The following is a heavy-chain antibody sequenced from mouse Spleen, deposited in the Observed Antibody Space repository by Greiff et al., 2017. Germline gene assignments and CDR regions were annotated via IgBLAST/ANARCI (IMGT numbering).Heavy chain of an antibody. J-gene: IGHJ4*01. CDR1: GYTFTSYW. Sequence: QVQLQQSGAELVKPGASVKLSCKASGYTFTSYWMHWVKQRPGQGLEWIGMIHPNSGSTNYNEKFKSKATLTVDKSSSTAYMQLSSLTSEDSAVYYCARGGMGYYAMDYWGQGTSVTVSS. D-gene: IGHD2-3*01. V-gene: IGHV1-64*01. CDR3: ARGGMGYYAMDY. CDR2: IHPNSGST.